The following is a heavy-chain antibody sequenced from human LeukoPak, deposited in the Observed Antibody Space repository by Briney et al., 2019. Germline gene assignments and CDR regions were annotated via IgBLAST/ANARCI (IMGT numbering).Heavy chain of an antibody. CDR1: GFIFSDDN. CDR3: ARERFHYGMDV. Sequence: GGSLRLSCAASGFIFSDDNMNWVRQAPGKGLEWVSYISSGSSTIYYADSVEGRFTISRDNAKNSLYLQMNSLRAEDTAVYYCARERFHYGMDVWGQGTTVTVSS. D-gene: IGHD3-10*01. J-gene: IGHJ6*02. CDR2: ISSGSSTI. V-gene: IGHV3-48*04.